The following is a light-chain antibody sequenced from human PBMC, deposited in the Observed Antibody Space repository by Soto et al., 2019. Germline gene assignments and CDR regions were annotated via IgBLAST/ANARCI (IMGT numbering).Light chain of an antibody. CDR2: EVS. V-gene: IGLV2-14*01. J-gene: IGLJ1*01. CDR3: SSYTTTSTLDV. Sequence: QSVLTQPASVSGSPGQSITISCTGTSSDVGAYDYVSWYQQHPGKAPKVMIYEVSNRPSGVSTRFSGAKSGNTASLTISGLQAEDEADYYCSSYTTTSTLDVFGTGTKLTVL. CDR1: SSDVGAYDY.